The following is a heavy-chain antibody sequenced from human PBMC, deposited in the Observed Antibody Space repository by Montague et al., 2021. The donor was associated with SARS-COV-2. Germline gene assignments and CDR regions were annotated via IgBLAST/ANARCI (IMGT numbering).Heavy chain of an antibody. D-gene: IGHD1-7*01. J-gene: IGHJ5*02. V-gene: IGHV4-31*03. CDR1: GGSISSGGYY. CDR3: ARNQGYHWNYPYNWFGP. Sequence: TLSLTCTVSGGSISSGGYYWSWIRQHPGKGLEWIGYIYHTGSTHYNPSLKSRVTISVDTSKSQFSLKLSSVTAADTAVYYCARNQGYHWNYPYNWFGPWGQGTLVTVSS. CDR2: IYHTGST.